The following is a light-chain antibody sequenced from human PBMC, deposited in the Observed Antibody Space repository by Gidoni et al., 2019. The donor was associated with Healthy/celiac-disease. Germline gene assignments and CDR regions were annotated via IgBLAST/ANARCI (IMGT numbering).Light chain of an antibody. V-gene: IGKV2-28*01. CDR1: QRLLHSNRYNY. CDR2: LGS. Sequence: DIVMTQSPLALTVTPGEPASISCRSSQRLLHSNRYNYLDWYLQKPGQSPQLLIYLGSNRASGVPDRFSGSGSGTDFTLKISRVEADDVGVYYCMQALQTPWTFGQGTKVEIK. CDR3: MQALQTPWT. J-gene: IGKJ1*01.